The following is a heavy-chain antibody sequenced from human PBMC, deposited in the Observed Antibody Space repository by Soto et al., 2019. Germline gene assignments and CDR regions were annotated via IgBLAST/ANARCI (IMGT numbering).Heavy chain of an antibody. J-gene: IGHJ4*02. CDR2: IIPMFGTA. Sequence: QVQLVQSGAEVKKPESSVKVSCKAPGGTFSTYAISWVRQAPGQGLEWMGGIIPMFGTANYAQRFQDRVTXTXXESTNTVYMELSSLRYEDTAVYFCASGIQLWLRRINNGYSGWGQGTLVTVSS. CDR1: GGTFSTYA. D-gene: IGHD5-18*01. CDR3: ASGIQLWLRRINNGYSG. V-gene: IGHV1-69*05.